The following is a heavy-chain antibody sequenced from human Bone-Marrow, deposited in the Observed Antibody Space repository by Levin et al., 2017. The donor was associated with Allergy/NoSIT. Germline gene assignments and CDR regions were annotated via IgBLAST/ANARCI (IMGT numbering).Heavy chain of an antibody. CDR2: IYWDDEK. V-gene: IGHV2-5*04. Sequence: KRSGPTLVKPTQTLTLTSTFSGFSLSTSGVGVGWIRQPPGKALEWLALIYWDDEKRYSPSLQSRLTITKDNSKNQVVLTMTNMDAVDTGTYFCVYGSGTFGLWGEGTLVTVSS. CDR1: GFSLSTSGVG. D-gene: IGHD3-10*01. CDR3: VYGSGTFGL. J-gene: IGHJ4*02.